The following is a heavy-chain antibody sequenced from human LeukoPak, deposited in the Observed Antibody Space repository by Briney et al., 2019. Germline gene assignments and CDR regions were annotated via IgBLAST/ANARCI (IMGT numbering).Heavy chain of an antibody. CDR2: IYPNSET. D-gene: IGHD3-10*01. J-gene: IGHJ4*02. V-gene: IGHV5-51*01. CDR1: GYSFANYW. Sequence: GESLKISCKTSGYSFANYWIGWVRQMPGKGLEWMGIIYPNSETRYSPSFQGQVAFSVDKSITTAYLQWSSLKASDTAMYYCARSLVGVRQFDYWGQGSLVTVSS. CDR3: ARSLVGVRQFDY.